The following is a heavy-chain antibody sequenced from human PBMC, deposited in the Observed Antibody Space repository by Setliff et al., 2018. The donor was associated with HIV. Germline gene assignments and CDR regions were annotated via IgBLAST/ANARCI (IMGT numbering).Heavy chain of an antibody. V-gene: IGHV4-4*07. CDR2: TSGST. Sequence: PSETLSLTCTVSGGSISTYYWSWIRQPPGKGLDTSGSTNYNPSLESRVSMSLDTSKNQFSLKLTSVTAADTAAYFCARTRYYYDSSDRYWVIDSWGPGTLVTVSS. J-gene: IGHJ5*01. D-gene: IGHD3-22*01. CDR1: GGSISTYY. CDR3: ARTRYYYDSSDRYWVIDS.